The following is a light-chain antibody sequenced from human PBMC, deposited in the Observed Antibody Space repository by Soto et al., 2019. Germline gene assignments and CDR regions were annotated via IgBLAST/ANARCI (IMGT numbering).Light chain of an antibody. CDR3: QHHNSYSQT. CDR2: GAS. Sequence: DIQMTQSPPTLSASVGDRVTITCRASQSIRHYLAWYQQMPGKAPKLLIYGASTLQSGVPSGFSGGGSGTEFTLTISSLQPDDFGTYFCQHHNSYSQTFGQGTKVDIK. V-gene: IGKV1-5*01. J-gene: IGKJ1*01. CDR1: QSIRHY.